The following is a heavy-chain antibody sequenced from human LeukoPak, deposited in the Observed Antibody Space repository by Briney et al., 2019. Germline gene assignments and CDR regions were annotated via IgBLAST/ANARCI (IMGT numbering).Heavy chain of an antibody. Sequence: GGSLRLSCAASGYTFSTYAMSWVRQAPGKGLEWVSAFSGRGGSTYYADSVRGRFTISGDNSKNTLYLQMNSLRAEDTAVYYCAKNIGTMVRGVKDYWGQGTLVTVSS. V-gene: IGHV3-23*01. CDR3: AKNIGTMVRGVKDY. CDR1: GYTFSTYA. CDR2: FSGRGGST. D-gene: IGHD3-10*01. J-gene: IGHJ4*02.